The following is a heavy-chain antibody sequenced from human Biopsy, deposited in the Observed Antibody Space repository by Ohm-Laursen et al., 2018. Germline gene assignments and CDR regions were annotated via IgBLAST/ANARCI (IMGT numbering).Heavy chain of an antibody. Sequence: SLRLSCAASGFTFSSYSMNWVRQAPGKGLEWVSFISSDSSPIYYADSVKGRFTISRDDAKNSLYLQMNSLRAKDTAVYYCARGRTGGWGQGTLVTVSS. D-gene: IGHD1/OR15-1a*01. V-gene: IGHV3-48*01. CDR3: ARGRTGG. CDR1: GFTFSSYS. CDR2: ISSDSSPI. J-gene: IGHJ4*02.